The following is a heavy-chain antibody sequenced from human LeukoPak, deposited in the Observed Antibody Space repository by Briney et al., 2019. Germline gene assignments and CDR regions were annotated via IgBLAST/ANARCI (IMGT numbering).Heavy chain of an antibody. J-gene: IGHJ3*02. CDR2: IGTAGDT. Sequence: GGSLRLSCAASGFTFSSYDMHWVRQATGKGLEWVSAIGTAGDTYYPGSVKGRFTISRENAKNSLYLQMNSLRAGDTAVYYCARGWPSDAFDIWGQGTMVTVSS. CDR1: GFTFSSYD. CDR3: ARGWPSDAFDI. D-gene: IGHD2-15*01. V-gene: IGHV3-13*01.